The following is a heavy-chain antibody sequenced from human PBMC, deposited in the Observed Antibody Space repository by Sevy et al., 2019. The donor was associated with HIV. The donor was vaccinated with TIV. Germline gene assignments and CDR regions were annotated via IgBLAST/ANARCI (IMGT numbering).Heavy chain of an antibody. V-gene: IGHV3-30*18. CDR1: GFTFSSNG. Sequence: GGSLRLSCAASGFTFSSNGMHWVHQAPGKELEWVAVIAYDGSNKYYADSVKGRFTISRDNSKNTLYLQMNSLRAEDKAVYYCAKDPPVVVAATKDAFDIWGQGTMVTVSS. J-gene: IGHJ3*02. CDR2: IAYDGSNK. D-gene: IGHD2-15*01. CDR3: AKDPPVVVAATKDAFDI.